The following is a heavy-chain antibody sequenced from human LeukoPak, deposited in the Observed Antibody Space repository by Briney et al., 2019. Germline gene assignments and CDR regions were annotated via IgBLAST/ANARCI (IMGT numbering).Heavy chain of an antibody. V-gene: IGHV3-21*01. J-gene: IGHJ3*02. CDR1: GLTFSSYS. Sequence: PGGSLRLSCAASGLTFSSYSMNWVRQAPGKGLEWVSSISSSSSYIYYADSVKGRFTISRDNAKNSLYLQMNSLRAEDTAVYYCARASRGIFDAFDIWGQGTMVTVSS. CDR2: ISSSSSYI. D-gene: IGHD6-13*01. CDR3: ARASRGIFDAFDI.